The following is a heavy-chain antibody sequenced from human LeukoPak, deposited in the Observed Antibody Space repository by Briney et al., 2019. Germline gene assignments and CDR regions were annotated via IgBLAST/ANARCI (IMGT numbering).Heavy chain of an antibody. D-gene: IGHD6-19*01. CDR2: INPNSGGT. V-gene: IGHV1-2*02. Sequence: ASVKVSCKASGYTFTGYYMHWVRQAPAQGLEWMGWINPNSGGTNYAQKFQGRVTMTRDTSISTAYMELSRLRSDDTAVYYCARDGSYSSGYDYWGQGTLVTVSS. CDR3: ARDGSYSSGYDY. CDR1: GYTFTGYY. J-gene: IGHJ4*02.